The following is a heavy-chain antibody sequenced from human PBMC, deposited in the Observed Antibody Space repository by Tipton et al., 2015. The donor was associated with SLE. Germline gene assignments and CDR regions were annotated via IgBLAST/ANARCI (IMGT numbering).Heavy chain of an antibody. V-gene: IGHV4-39*07. CDR3: ARVWSALPSGSYPSSHFDY. CDR2: INHSGST. Sequence: TLSLTCTVSGGSISSGSYYWSWIRQPPGKGLEWIGEINHSGSTNYNPSLKSRVTIPVDTSKNQFSLKLSSVTAAATAVYYCARVWSALPSGSYPSSHFDYWGQGTLVTVSS. CDR1: GGSISSGSYY. J-gene: IGHJ4*02. D-gene: IGHD1-26*01.